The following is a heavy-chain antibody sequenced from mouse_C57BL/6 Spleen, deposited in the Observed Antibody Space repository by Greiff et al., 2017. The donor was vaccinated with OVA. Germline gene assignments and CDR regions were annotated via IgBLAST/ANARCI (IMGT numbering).Heavy chain of an antibody. V-gene: IGHV1-52*01. CDR2: IDPSDSET. J-gene: IGHJ4*01. CDR3: ARSGSSLYAMDY. Sequence: QVQLQQPGAELVRPGSSVKLSCKASGYTFTSYWMHWVKQRPIQGLEWIGNIDPSDSETHYNQKFKDKATLTVDKYSSTAYMQLSSLTSEDSAVYYCARSGSSLYAMDYWGQGTSVTVSS. CDR1: GYTFTSYW. D-gene: IGHD1-1*01.